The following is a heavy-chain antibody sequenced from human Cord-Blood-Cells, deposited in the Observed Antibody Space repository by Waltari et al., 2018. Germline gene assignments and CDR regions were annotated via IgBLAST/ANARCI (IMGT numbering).Heavy chain of an antibody. CDR1: GSTFTSYP. Sequence: QVQLAQSGAEVKKPGYSVKVSCKASGSTFTSYPISWVRQAPGQGLEWMGRIIPILGIANYAQKFQGRVTITADKSTSTAYMELSSLRSEDTAVYYCAREKYNRNYRDAFDIWGQGTMVTVSS. V-gene: IGHV1-69*09. CDR2: IIPILGIA. D-gene: IGHD1-7*01. J-gene: IGHJ3*02. CDR3: AREKYNRNYRDAFDI.